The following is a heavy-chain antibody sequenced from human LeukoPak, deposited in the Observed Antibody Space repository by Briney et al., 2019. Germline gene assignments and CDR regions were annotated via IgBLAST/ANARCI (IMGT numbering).Heavy chain of an antibody. CDR2: IYYSGST. Sequence: PSETLSLTCTVSGGSISSSTHYWGWIRQPPGKGLEWIGTIYYSGSTYYNPSLKSRVTISVDTSKSQFSLKLSSVTAADTAVYYCATLDCSTTACYLPGRNWFDPWGQGTLVTVSS. CDR1: GGSISSSTHY. D-gene: IGHD2-2*01. CDR3: ATLDCSTTACYLPGRNWFDP. V-gene: IGHV4-39*01. J-gene: IGHJ5*02.